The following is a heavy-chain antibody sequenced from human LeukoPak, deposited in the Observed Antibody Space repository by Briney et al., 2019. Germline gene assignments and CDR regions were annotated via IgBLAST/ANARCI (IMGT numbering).Heavy chain of an antibody. Sequence: SRTLSLTCAISGDSVSNNRGAWNWIRQSPSRGLEWLGRTYYRSKWFNDYAVSVKSRIIINPDTSKNQFSLQLNSVTPEDTAVYYCATWGPHGMDVWGQGTTVTVSS. J-gene: IGHJ6*02. CDR2: TYYRSKWFN. D-gene: IGHD3-16*01. V-gene: IGHV6-1*01. CDR1: GDSVSNNRGA. CDR3: ATWGPHGMDV.